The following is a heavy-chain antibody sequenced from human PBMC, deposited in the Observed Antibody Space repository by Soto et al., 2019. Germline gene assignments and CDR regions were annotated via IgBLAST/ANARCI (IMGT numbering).Heavy chain of an antibody. CDR3: ARVGVDDSSDSYSSYGMDV. V-gene: IGHV4-31*03. J-gene: IGHJ6*02. D-gene: IGHD3-22*01. Sequence: QVQLQESGPGLVKPSQTLSLTCNVSGDSISSGEYHWSWIRQHPGKGLEWIGYISYSGSTYYNPSLKSRFTISLDTSKNQFSLKLTSVTAADTAVYYCARVGVDDSSDSYSSYGMDVWGQGTTVTVSS. CDR1: GDSISSGEYH. CDR2: ISYSGST.